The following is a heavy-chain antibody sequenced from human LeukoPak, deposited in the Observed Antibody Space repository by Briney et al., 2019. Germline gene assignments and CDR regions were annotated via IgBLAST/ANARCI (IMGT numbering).Heavy chain of an antibody. Sequence: PSETLSLTCAVYGGSFSGYYWSWIRQPPGKGLEWIGEINHSGSTNYNPSLKSRVTISVDTSKNQFSLKLSSVTAADTAVYYCARGITMVRGVMNWFDPWGQGTLVTVSS. D-gene: IGHD3-10*01. CDR1: GGSFSGYY. CDR2: INHSGST. CDR3: ARGITMVRGVMNWFDP. V-gene: IGHV4-34*01. J-gene: IGHJ5*02.